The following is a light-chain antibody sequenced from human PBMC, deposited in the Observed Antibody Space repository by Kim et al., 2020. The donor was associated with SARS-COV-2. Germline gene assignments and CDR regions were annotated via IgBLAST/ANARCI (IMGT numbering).Light chain of an antibody. J-gene: IGKJ2*01. CDR1: DTVVTY. V-gene: IGKV1-39*01. Sequence: AALGDRVTITCRASDTVVTYLNWYQQKPGKAPKLLIYAASKLQTGVPSRFSGSGYGTHFTLTISSLQPDDFATYYCQQTYRLSSFGAGTKLEI. CDR2: AAS. CDR3: QQTYRLSS.